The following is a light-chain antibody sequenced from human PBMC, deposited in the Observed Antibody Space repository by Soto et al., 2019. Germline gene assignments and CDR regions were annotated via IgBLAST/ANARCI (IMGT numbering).Light chain of an antibody. CDR2: EAS. CDR1: QTVRSS. J-gene: IGKJ3*01. V-gene: IGKV3-11*01. CDR3: QEYGDSPFT. Sequence: EIVLTQSPATLSLSPGERVTLSCRASQTVRSSLAWYQQKPGQAPRLIVYEASNRATGIPARFSGSGSGTEFTLTISSLQSEDFAVYYCQEYGDSPFTFGPGTKVDIK.